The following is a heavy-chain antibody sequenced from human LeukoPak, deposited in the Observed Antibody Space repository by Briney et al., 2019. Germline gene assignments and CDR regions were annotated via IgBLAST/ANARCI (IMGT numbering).Heavy chain of an antibody. V-gene: IGHV4-59*01. CDR3: ASQGGLYSSGWYWYT. Sequence: SETLSLTCTVSSGSISSYYWSWIRQPPGKGLEWIGYIYYSGSTNYNPSLKSRVTISVDTSKNQFSLKLSSVTAADTAVYYCASQGGLYSSGWYWYTWGQGTRVIVSS. CDR2: IYYSGST. CDR1: SGSISSYY. J-gene: IGHJ5*02. D-gene: IGHD6-19*01.